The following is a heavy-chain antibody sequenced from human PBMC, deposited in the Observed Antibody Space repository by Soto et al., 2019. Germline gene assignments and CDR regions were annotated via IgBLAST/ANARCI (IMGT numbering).Heavy chain of an antibody. CDR3: AKGNFVNFPLLDW. J-gene: IGHJ4*02. CDR2: ISSDGSKK. D-gene: IGHD1-7*01. V-gene: IGHV3-30*18. CDR1: GFTFSSFG. Sequence: VQLVESGGGVVQPGRSLRLSCAASGFTFSSFGMHWVRQAPGRGLEWMTVISSDGSKKFYADSVRGRFTISRDNSKNTLYVEMNSLTAEDTAVYYWAKGNFVNFPLLDWWGQGTRVTVSS.